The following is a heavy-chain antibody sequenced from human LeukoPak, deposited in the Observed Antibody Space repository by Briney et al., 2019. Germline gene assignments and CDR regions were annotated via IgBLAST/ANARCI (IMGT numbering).Heavy chain of an antibody. CDR2: IYHSGST. J-gene: IGHJ1*01. CDR1: GGSISSSNW. V-gene: IGHV4-4*02. CDR3: ARGGAARLHFQN. Sequence: SGTLSLTCAVSGGSISSSNWWSWVRQPPGKGLEWIGEIYHSGSTNYNPSLKSRVTISVDTSKNQFSLNLNSVTAADTAVYYCARGGAARLHFQNWGQGTLVTVSS. D-gene: IGHD6-6*01.